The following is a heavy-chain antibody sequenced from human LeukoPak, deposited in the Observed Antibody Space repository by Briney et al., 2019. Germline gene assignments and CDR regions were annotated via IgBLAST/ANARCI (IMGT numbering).Heavy chain of an antibody. CDR1: GYSFTSYW. D-gene: IGHD3-22*01. CDR3: VRECTDSSGYQTWFDP. Sequence: GESLKISCKGSGYSFTSYWIGWVRQMPGKGLEWMGIIYPGDSDTRYSPSFQGQVTISADKSISTAYLQWSSLKASDTAMYYCVRECTDSSGYQTWFDPWGQGTLVTVSS. J-gene: IGHJ5*02. CDR2: IYPGDSDT. V-gene: IGHV5-51*01.